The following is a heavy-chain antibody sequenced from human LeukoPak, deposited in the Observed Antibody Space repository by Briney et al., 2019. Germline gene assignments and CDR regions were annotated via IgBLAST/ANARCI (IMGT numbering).Heavy chain of an antibody. CDR3: ARGSSGWLSDY. Sequence: GGSLRLSCAASGFTFSSYGMHWVRQAPGKGLEWVTIIWYDGSNKYYADSVKGRFSISRDNSKNTLYLQMNSLRAEDTAVYYCARGSSGWLSDYWGQGTLVTVSS. CDR2: IWYDGSNK. V-gene: IGHV3-33*01. D-gene: IGHD6-19*01. CDR1: GFTFSSYG. J-gene: IGHJ4*02.